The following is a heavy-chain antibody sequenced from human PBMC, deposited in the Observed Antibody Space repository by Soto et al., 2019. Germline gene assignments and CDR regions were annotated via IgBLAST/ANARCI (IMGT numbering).Heavy chain of an antibody. CDR3: ARDMPYGAGSLAGCDY. CDR1: GVSITGSY. V-gene: IGHV4-59*01. Sequence: PSETLSLTCSVSGVSITGSYWSWSPQPPGKTLEWIGYVYHSGTTTYNPSLKSRVSISVDTSKNQFSLRLTSVIAADTAVYYCARDMPYGAGSLAGCDYWGQGILVTVSS. CDR2: VYHSGTT. D-gene: IGHD1-26*01. J-gene: IGHJ4*02.